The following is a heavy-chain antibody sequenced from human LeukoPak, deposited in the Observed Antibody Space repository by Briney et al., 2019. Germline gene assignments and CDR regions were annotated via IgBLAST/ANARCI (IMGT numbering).Heavy chain of an antibody. D-gene: IGHD3-22*01. V-gene: IGHV4-4*07. Sequence: SETLSLTCTVSGGSISSYYWSWIRQPAGKGLEWIGRIYTSGSTNYNPSLKSRVTMSVDTSKNQFSLKLSSVTAADTAVYYCAREYYYDSSGYYFGWLPVDYWGQGTLVTVSS. CDR2: IYTSGST. CDR1: GGSISSYY. CDR3: AREYYYDSSGYYFGWLPVDY. J-gene: IGHJ4*02.